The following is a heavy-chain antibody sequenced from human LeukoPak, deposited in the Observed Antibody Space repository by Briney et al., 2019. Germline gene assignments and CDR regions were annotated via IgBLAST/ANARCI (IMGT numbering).Heavy chain of an antibody. CDR1: GFTFSSYA. J-gene: IGHJ4*02. CDR3: AKRSSSGWYGFFDY. V-gene: IGHV3-23*01. D-gene: IGHD6-19*01. Sequence: GGSLRLSCAASGFTFSSYAMSWVRQAPEKGLEWVSGISGSGGSTYYADSVKGRFTISRDNSKNTLYPQMNSLRAEDTAVYYCAKRSSSGWYGFFDYWGQGTLVTVSS. CDR2: ISGSGGST.